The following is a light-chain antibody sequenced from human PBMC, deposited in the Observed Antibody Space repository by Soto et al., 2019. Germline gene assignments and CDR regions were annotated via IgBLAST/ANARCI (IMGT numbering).Light chain of an antibody. V-gene: IGLV2-8*01. J-gene: IGLJ2*01. CDR1: MRDVGAYNL. Sequence: QSALTQPASVSGSPGQSITISCAGTMRDVGAYNLVSWYQQHPGRAPQLIIYEVRNRPSGVPDRFSGSKSGNTASLTVSGLQAEDEADYFCNSYGGTNNYVVFGGGTKLTVL. CDR2: EVR. CDR3: NSYGGTNNYVV.